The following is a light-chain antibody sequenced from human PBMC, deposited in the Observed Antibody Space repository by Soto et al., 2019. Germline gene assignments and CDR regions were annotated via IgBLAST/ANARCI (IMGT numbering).Light chain of an antibody. CDR2: GAS. V-gene: IGKV3-20*01. J-gene: IGKJ1*01. CDR1: QRVVDTY. CDR3: QHYGYSPPVT. Sequence: ELVLSQSPGTLSLSPGERATLSCRASQRVVDTYLAWYQQRPGQAPRLLIYGASRRATGIPERFGGSVSATAFTLTISRLEHEDFAVYYCQHYGYSPPVTFGQGTRVELK.